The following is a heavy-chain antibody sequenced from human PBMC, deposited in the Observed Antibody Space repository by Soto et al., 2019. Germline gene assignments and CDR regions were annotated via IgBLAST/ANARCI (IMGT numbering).Heavy chain of an antibody. CDR2: IRSKANSYAT. Sequence: KVSCAASGFTFSGSAMHWVRQASGKGLEWVGRIRSKANSYATAYAASVKGRFTISRDDSKNTAYLQMNSLKTEDTAVYYCTGRTGTAVYWGQGTLVTVSS. V-gene: IGHV3-73*01. J-gene: IGHJ4*02. CDR3: TGRTGTAVY. CDR1: GFTFSGSA. D-gene: IGHD1-7*01.